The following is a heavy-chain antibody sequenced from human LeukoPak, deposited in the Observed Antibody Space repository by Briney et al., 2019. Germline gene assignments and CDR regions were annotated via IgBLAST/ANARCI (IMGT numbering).Heavy chain of an antibody. CDR1: GFTFSSYA. D-gene: IGHD3-3*01. V-gene: IGHV3-23*01. J-gene: IGHJ4*02. Sequence: GGSLRLSCAASGFTFSSYAMSWVRQAPGKGLEWVSGSGSGGSTHYADSVRGRFTISRDKSKNTLYLQMNSLRAEDTAIYYCAKDFWSGYYPNYWGQGTLVTVSS. CDR2: SGSGGST. CDR3: AKDFWSGYYPNY.